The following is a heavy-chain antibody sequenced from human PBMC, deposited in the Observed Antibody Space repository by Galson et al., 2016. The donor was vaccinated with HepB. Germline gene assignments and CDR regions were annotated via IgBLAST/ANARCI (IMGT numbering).Heavy chain of an antibody. V-gene: IGHV3-33*01. D-gene: IGHD3-22*01. CDR3: ARDKPHYSDGSFYYSLGGPDC. CDR2: VWYDGTNK. Sequence: SLRLSCAASGFTFSSYGMHWVRQAPGKGLEWVAVVWYDGTNKYYEDSVKGRFTISRDNSRNTLYLQMNSLRAEDTAVYYCARDKPHYSDGSFYYSLGGPDCWGQGTLVTVSS. CDR1: GFTFSSYG. J-gene: IGHJ4*02.